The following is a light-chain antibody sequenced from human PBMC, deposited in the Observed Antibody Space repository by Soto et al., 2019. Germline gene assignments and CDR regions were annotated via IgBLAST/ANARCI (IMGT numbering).Light chain of an antibody. CDR3: QQYNNNSPWA. V-gene: IGKV1-5*01. J-gene: IGKJ1*01. CDR1: QSISSS. CDR2: DAS. Sequence: DIQMTQSPSTLSASVGDRVTITCRASQSISSSLAWYQQKPGKAPKFLIYDASSLQSGVPSRISGSGSGTEFTLTISSLQPDDFAAYYYQQYNNNSPWAFGQGTKVDIK.